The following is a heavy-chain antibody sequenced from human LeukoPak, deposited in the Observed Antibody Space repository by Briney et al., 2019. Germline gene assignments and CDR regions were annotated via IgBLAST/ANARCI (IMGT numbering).Heavy chain of an antibody. J-gene: IGHJ6*03. CDR2: IIPLIGTA. CDR1: GGTFSSYA. D-gene: IGHD3-16*01. Sequence: SVKVSCKASGGTFSSYAISWVRQAPGQGLEWMGGIIPLIGTANYAQKFQGRVTITADESTSTTYMELSSLKSEDTAVYYCATTGGDIYYYYMDVWGKGTTVTISS. V-gene: IGHV1-69*13. CDR3: ATTGGDIYYYYMDV.